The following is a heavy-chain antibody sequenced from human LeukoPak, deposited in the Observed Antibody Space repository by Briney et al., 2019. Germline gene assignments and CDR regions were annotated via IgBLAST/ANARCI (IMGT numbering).Heavy chain of an antibody. CDR1: GFTFSSYG. D-gene: IGHD3-22*01. J-gene: IGHJ6*02. V-gene: IGHV3-30*18. CDR3: AKEDYYDRNYYYGMDV. Sequence: PGGSLRLSCAASGFTFSSYGMHWVRQAPGKGLEWVAVISYDGSNKYYADSVKGRFTISRDNSKNTLYVQMNSLRAEDTAVYYCAKEDYYDRNYYYGMDVWGQGTTVTVSS. CDR2: ISYDGSNK.